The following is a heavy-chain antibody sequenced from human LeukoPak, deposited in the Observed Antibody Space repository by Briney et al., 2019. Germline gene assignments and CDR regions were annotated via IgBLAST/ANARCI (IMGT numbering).Heavy chain of an antibody. D-gene: IGHD1-26*01. V-gene: IGHV3-23*01. Sequence: PGGSLRLSCAASGFTFNIYAMSWVRQAPGKGLAWVSGLNEDGGYTYYADSVKGRFTISRDNAKNSLYLQMNSLRAEDTAVYYCARDRLWEVGATPYFAYWGQGTLVTVSS. J-gene: IGHJ4*02. CDR3: ARDRLWEVGATPYFAY. CDR1: GFTFNIYA. CDR2: LNEDGGYT.